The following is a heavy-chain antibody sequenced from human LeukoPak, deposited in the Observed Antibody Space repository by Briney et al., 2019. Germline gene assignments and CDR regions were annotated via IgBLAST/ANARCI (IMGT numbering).Heavy chain of an antibody. Sequence: GGSLRLSCAASGFTFSDYYMSWIRQAPGKWLEWVSYISSSGSTIYYADSVKGRFTISRDNAKNSLYLQMNSMRAEDTAVYYCARDKSHIVVVTAIQWGQGTLVTVSS. CDR1: GFTFSDYY. J-gene: IGHJ4*02. V-gene: IGHV3-11*01. D-gene: IGHD2-21*02. CDR2: ISSSGSTI. CDR3: ARDKSHIVVVTAIQ.